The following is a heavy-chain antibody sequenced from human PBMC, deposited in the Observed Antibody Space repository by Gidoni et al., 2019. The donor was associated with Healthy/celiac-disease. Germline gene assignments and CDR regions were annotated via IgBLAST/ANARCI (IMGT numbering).Heavy chain of an antibody. CDR2: IWYDGSNK. J-gene: IGHJ4*02. CDR3: ARGLLWFGEADY. D-gene: IGHD3-10*01. V-gene: IGHV3-33*01. CDR1: GFTFSSYG. Sequence: QVQLVESGGGVVQPGRSLRLSCAASGFTFSSYGMHWVRQAPGKGLEWVAVIWYDGSNKYYADSVKGRFTISRDNSKNTLYLQMNSLRAEDTAVYYCARGLLWFGEADYWGQGTLVTVSS.